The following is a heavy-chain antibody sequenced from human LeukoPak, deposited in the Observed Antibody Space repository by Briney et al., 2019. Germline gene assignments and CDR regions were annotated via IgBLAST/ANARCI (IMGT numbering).Heavy chain of an antibody. Sequence: SETLSLTRTVSGGSISSYYWTWIRHPPAKGLEWIGDIYDSGSTRYNTSLESQVTISVDTSKNQFSLKLSSVNAADTAVYYYAKGGSTSFYYGDVWGQGTTVSVFS. J-gene: IGHJ6*02. D-gene: IGHD2/OR15-2a*01. V-gene: IGHV4-59*01. CDR3: AKGGSTSFYYGDV. CDR1: GGSISSYY. CDR2: IYDSGST.